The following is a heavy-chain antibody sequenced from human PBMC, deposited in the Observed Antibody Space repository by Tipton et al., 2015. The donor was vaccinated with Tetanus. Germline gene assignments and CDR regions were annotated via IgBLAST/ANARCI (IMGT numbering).Heavy chain of an antibody. CDR3: TRFGGSDYY. J-gene: IGHJ4*02. V-gene: IGHV3-49*03. Sequence: SLRLSCTASGFTFGDYAMSWFRQAPGTGLEWVAFIRSKTHGETTEYAASVTGRFTVSRDDSKSIAYLQLNSLKTEDTAVYYCTRFGGSDYYWGRGTLVTVSS. CDR2: IRSKTHGETT. D-gene: IGHD4-23*01. CDR1: GFTFGDYA.